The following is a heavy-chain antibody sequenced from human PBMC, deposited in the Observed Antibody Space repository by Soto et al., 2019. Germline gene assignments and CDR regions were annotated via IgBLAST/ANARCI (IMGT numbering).Heavy chain of an antibody. CDR2: IWYDGSNK. CDR3: ARDQGYYGMDV. CDR1: GFTFSSYG. V-gene: IGHV3-33*01. J-gene: IGHJ6*02. Sequence: QVQLVESGGGVVQPGRSLRLSCAASGFTFSSYGMHWVRQAPGKGLEWVAVIWYDGSNKYYADSVKGRFTISRDNSKNTLYLQMNSLRAEDTAVYDCARDQGYYGMDVWGQGTTVTVSS.